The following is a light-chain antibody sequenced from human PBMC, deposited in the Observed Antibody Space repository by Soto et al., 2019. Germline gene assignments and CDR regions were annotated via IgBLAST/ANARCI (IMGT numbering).Light chain of an antibody. Sequence: DIQMTQSPSTLSASVGDRVTITCRASQSISSCLAWYQQKPGKASKLLIYKASSLESGVPSRFSGRGSGTEFTLTIRSLQPDDFATYSCQQYNSYSYTFGQGTRLEIK. V-gene: IGKV1-5*03. CDR3: QQYNSYSYT. CDR1: QSISSC. J-gene: IGKJ5*01. CDR2: KAS.